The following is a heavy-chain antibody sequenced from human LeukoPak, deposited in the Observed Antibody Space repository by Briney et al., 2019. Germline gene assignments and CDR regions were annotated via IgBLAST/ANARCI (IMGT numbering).Heavy chain of an antibody. J-gene: IGHJ4*02. CDR2: ISAYNGNT. V-gene: IGHV1-18*01. CDR1: GYTFTSYG. D-gene: IGHD6-13*01. CDR3: ARDHPPYSSLTYAPMDSFDY. Sequence: GASVKVSCKASGYTFTSYGISWVRQAPGQGLEWMGWISAYNGNTNYAQKLQGRVTMTTDTSTSTAYMELRSLRSDDTAVYYCARDHPPYSSLTYAPMDSFDYWGQGTLVTVSS.